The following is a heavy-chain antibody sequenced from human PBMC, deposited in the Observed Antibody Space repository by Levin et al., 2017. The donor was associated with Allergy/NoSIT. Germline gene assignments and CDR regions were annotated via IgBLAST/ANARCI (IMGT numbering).Heavy chain of an antibody. V-gene: IGHV3-49*03. CDR1: GFTFGDYA. D-gene: IGHD6-13*01. J-gene: IGHJ4*02. CDR2: IRSKAYGGAA. Sequence: GESLKISCSSSGFTFGDYAMNWLRQAPGKGLEWVGFIRSKAYGGAAEYAASVKGRFTISRDDSKSVAYLQMNSLKTEDTAVYYCTRSGLAESAQNFDYWGPGTLVTVSS. CDR3: TRSGLAESAQNFDY.